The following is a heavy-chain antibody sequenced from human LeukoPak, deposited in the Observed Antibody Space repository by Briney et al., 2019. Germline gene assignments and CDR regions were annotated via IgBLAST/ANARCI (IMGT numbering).Heavy chain of an antibody. CDR1: VGAIYGYY. Sequence: PSETLSLTCTVSVGAIYGYYWSWIRHPPREGLERIGDIYFSVSTNYNPSLKSRVTISVATSKNQFSLQLSSVTAADTAVYYCAIREVLRQNYGMDVWGQGTTVTVSS. D-gene: IGHD2/OR15-2a*01. CDR3: AIREVLRQNYGMDV. CDR2: IYFSVST. V-gene: IGHV4-59*01. J-gene: IGHJ6*02.